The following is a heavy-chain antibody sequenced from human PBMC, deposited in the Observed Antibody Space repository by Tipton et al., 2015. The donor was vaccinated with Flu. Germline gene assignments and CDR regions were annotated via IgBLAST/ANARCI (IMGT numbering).Heavy chain of an antibody. Sequence: SLRLSCAASGFTFSDYWMAWVRQAPGKGLEWVANINQDGSVKYYVDSVKGRFIISRDNAKNSFYLQMNSLRSDDTALYYCARAWAAAGSAWGQGTLVTVSS. J-gene: IGHJ5*02. CDR3: ARAWAAAGSA. V-gene: IGHV3-7*01. CDR1: GFTFSDYW. D-gene: IGHD6-13*01. CDR2: INQDGSVK.